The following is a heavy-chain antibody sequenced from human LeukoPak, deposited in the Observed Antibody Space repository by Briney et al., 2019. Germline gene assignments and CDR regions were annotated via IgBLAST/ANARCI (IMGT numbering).Heavy chain of an antibody. V-gene: IGHV1-69*13. Sequence: SVKVSCKASGGTFSSYAISWVRQAPGQRLEWVGGIIPIFGTANYAQKFQGRVTITADESTSTAYMELSSLRSEDTAVYYCARGRRVVVHGWFDPWGQGTLVTVSS. J-gene: IGHJ5*02. D-gene: IGHD3-22*01. CDR3: ARGRRVVVHGWFDP. CDR1: GGTFSSYA. CDR2: IIPIFGTA.